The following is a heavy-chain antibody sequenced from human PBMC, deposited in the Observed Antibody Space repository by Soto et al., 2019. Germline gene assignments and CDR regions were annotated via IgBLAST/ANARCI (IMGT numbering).Heavy chain of an antibody. CDR1: GFSLRTYG. CDR3: ARDVVTAVAGSVNWFDP. Sequence: QVQLVESGGGVVQSGRSLTLSCAASGFSLRTYGMQWLRRAPGKGLEWVAFIWYDGTKKFYANSVKGRSTISKDNSNKILYLQMSGLRAEDTAVYYCARDVVTAVAGSVNWFDPWGQGTLVTVSS. J-gene: IGHJ5*02. V-gene: IGHV3-33*01. CDR2: IWYDGTKK. D-gene: IGHD6-19*01.